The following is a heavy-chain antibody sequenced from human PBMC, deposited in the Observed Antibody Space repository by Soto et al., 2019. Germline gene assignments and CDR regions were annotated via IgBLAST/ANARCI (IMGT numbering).Heavy chain of an antibody. CDR1: GYTFTSYD. J-gene: IGHJ6*02. D-gene: IGHD6-13*01. CDR3: ARGLTGRSSWLYYYYYYGMDV. Sequence: QVQLVQSGAEVKKPGASVKVSCKASGYTFTSYDINWVRQATGQGLEWMGWMNPNSGNTGYAQKFQGRVTMTRNTSISTAYMELSSLRSEDTAVYYCARGLTGRSSWLYYYYYYGMDVWGQGTTVTVSS. CDR2: MNPNSGNT. V-gene: IGHV1-8*01.